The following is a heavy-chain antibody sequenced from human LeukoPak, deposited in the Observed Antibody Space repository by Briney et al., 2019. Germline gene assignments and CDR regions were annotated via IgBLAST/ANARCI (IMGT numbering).Heavy chain of an antibody. Sequence: GGSLRPSCAASGYTFSSYSMNWVRQAPGKGLEWVSSISSSSSYIYYADSVKGRFTISRDNAKNSLYLQMNSLRAEDTAVYYCARDTLDYYDSGYDAFDIWGQGTMVTVSS. V-gene: IGHV3-21*01. D-gene: IGHD3-22*01. CDR3: ARDTLDYYDSGYDAFDI. J-gene: IGHJ3*02. CDR1: GYTFSSYS. CDR2: ISSSSSYI.